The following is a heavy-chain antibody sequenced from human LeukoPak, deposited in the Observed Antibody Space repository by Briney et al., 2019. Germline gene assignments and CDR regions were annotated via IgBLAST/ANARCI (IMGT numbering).Heavy chain of an antibody. CDR3: ARSYYYDSSGYLLAGMDV. Sequence: SVKVSCKASGGTFSSYAISWVRQAPGQGLEWMGGIIPIFGTANYAQKFQGRVTITADESTSTAYMELSSLRSEDTAVYYCARSYYYDSSGYLLAGMDVWGQGTTVTVSS. V-gene: IGHV1-69*01. D-gene: IGHD3-22*01. CDR1: GGTFSSYA. CDR2: IIPIFGTA. J-gene: IGHJ6*02.